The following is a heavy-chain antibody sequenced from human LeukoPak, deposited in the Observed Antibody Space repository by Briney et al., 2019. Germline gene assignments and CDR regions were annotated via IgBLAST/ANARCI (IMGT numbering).Heavy chain of an antibody. CDR3: ASYGRLWPPAY. D-gene: IGHD5-18*01. CDR2: MNPNSGNT. CDR1: GYTFTSYD. J-gene: IGHJ4*02. Sequence: GASVKVSCTASGYTFTSYDINWVRQATGQGLEWMGWMNPNSGNTGYAQKFQGRVTITRNTSISTAYMELSSLRSEDTAVYYCASYGRLWPPAYWGQGTLVTVSS. V-gene: IGHV1-8*01.